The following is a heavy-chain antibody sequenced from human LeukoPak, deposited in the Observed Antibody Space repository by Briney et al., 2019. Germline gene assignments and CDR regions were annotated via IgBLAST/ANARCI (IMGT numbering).Heavy chain of an antibody. Sequence: GGSLRLSCAASGFTFSSYGMSWVRQAPGKGLEWVSAISGSGGSTYYADSVKGRFTISRDNSKNTLYLQMNSLRAEDTAVYYCAKDPGYSSSWYSLFGYWGQGTLVTVS. V-gene: IGHV3-23*01. CDR2: ISGSGGST. CDR3: AKDPGYSSSWYSLFGY. D-gene: IGHD6-13*01. J-gene: IGHJ4*02. CDR1: GFTFSSYG.